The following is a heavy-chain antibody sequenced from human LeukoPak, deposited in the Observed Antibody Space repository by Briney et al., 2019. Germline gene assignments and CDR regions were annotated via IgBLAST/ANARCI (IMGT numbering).Heavy chain of an antibody. Sequence: ASVKVSCKASGYTFTGYYMHWVRQAPGQGLEWMGWINPNSGGTNYAQKFQGRVTMTRDTSISTAYMELSRLRSDDTAVYYCARGIRYYYYGSGCLDLDYWGQGTLVTVSS. J-gene: IGHJ4*02. CDR2: INPNSGGT. CDR1: GYTFTGYY. D-gene: IGHD3-10*01. CDR3: ARGIRYYYYGSGCLDLDY. V-gene: IGHV1-2*02.